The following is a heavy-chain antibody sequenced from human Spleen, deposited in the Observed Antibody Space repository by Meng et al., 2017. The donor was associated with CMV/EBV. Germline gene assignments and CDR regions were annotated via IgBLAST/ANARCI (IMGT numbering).Heavy chain of an antibody. Sequence: GGSLRLSCQGSGYRFSSYWIGWVRHMPGKGLEWVGIIYPGDSDTRYGPFFQGQVTISADTSINTVYLQWSSLRASDTAMYYCARGATVGATNTFDYWGQGTLVTVSS. J-gene: IGHJ4*02. CDR2: IYPGDSDT. CDR3: ARGATVGATNTFDY. V-gene: IGHV5-51*01. D-gene: IGHD1-26*01. CDR1: GYRFSSYW.